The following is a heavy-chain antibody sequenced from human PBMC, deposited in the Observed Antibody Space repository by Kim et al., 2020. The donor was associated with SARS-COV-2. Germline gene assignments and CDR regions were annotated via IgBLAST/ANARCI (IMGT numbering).Heavy chain of an antibody. CDR3: ARDLKRFRYFDWPPPFFFDY. V-gene: IGHV3-11*04. J-gene: IGHJ4*02. D-gene: IGHD3-9*01. Sequence: GGSLRLSCAASGFTFSDYYMSWIRQAPGKGLEWVSYISSSGSTIYYADSVKGRFTISRDNAKNSLYLQMNSLRAEDTAVYYCARDLKRFRYFDWPPPFFFDYWCQGTLVTVSS. CDR1: GFTFSDYY. CDR2: ISSSGSTI.